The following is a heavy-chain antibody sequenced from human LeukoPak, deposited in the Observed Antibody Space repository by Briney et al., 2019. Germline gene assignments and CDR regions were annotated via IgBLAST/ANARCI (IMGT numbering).Heavy chain of an antibody. CDR3: AKDREGSGSYEKFLDV. Sequence: PGGSLRLSCATSGFTFSCYAMHWVRQAPGRGLEWVALIRSDTTSKYYADSVKGRFTVSRDNFKNTLYLQMNSLRPEDTAVYHCAKDREGSGSYEKFLDVWGQGTMVTVSS. CDR1: GFTFSCYA. V-gene: IGHV3-30*02. D-gene: IGHD3-10*01. CDR2: IRSDTTSK. J-gene: IGHJ6*02.